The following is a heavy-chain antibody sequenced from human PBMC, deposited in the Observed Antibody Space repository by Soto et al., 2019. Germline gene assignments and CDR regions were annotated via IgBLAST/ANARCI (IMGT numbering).Heavy chain of an antibody. D-gene: IGHD2-15*01. V-gene: IGHV1-24*01. Sequence: ASVKVSCKVSGYTLTELSMHWVRQAPGKGLGWMGGFDPEDGETIYAQKFQGRVTMTEDTSTDTAYMELSSLRSEDTAVYYCATEPLGVVAAELDYWGQGTLVTVSS. J-gene: IGHJ4*02. CDR3: ATEPLGVVAAELDY. CDR2: FDPEDGET. CDR1: GYTLTELS.